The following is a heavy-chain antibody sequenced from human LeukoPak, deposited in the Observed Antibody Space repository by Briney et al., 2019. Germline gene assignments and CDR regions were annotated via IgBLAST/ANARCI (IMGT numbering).Heavy chain of an antibody. CDR3: ARGYCSSTSCLDWFDP. CDR2: IWYDGSNE. Sequence: GGSLRLSRAASGFTFSSYGMHWVRQAPGKGLEWVAVIWYDGSNEYYADSVKGRFTISRDNSKNTLYLQMNSLRAEDTAVYYCARGYCSSTSCLDWFDPWGQGTLVTVSS. D-gene: IGHD2-2*01. V-gene: IGHV3-33*01. CDR1: GFTFSSYG. J-gene: IGHJ5*02.